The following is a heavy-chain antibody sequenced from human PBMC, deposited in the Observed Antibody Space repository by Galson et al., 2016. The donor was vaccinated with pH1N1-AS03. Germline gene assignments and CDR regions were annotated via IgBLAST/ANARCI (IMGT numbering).Heavy chain of an antibody. J-gene: IGHJ4*02. CDR3: VAYGSGTQAYFDY. D-gene: IGHD3-10*01. Sequence: SVKVSCKASGYTFTRYYMHWVRQAPGQGLEWMGVIDPSGGGTTHAQKFHGRVTMTRDTSTTTAHMELSSLRSEDTAIYYCVAYGSGTQAYFDYWGQGTLVTGSA. V-gene: IGHV1-46*01. CDR2: IDPSGGGT. CDR1: GYTFTRYY.